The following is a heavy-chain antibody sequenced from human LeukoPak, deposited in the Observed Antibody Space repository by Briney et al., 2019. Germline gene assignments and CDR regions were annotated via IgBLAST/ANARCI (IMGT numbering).Heavy chain of an antibody. CDR1: GYTFTSYD. CDR3: ARAPSSGWYVDVDVYMDV. CDR2: VNPNSGNT. V-gene: IGHV1-8*01. J-gene: IGHJ6*03. D-gene: IGHD6-19*01. Sequence: ASVKVSCKASGYTFTSYDINWVRQATGQGLEWMGWVNPNSGNTGYAQKFQGRVTMTRNTSISTAYMELSSLRSEDTAVYYCARAPSSGWYVDVDVYMDVWGKGTTVTISS.